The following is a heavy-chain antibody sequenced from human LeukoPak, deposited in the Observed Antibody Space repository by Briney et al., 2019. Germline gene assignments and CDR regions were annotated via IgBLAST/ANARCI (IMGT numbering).Heavy chain of an antibody. CDR3: ARGKWELLSHYWCFDL. D-gene: IGHD1-26*01. Sequence: SQTLSLTCAISGDSVSSNSAAWNWIRQSPSRGLEWLGRTYYRSKWYNDYAVSVKSRITINPDTSKNQFSLQLNSVSPEDTAVYYCARGKWELLSHYWCFDLWGRGTLVTVSS. CDR2: TYYRSKWYN. J-gene: IGHJ2*01. V-gene: IGHV6-1*01. CDR1: GDSVSSNSAA.